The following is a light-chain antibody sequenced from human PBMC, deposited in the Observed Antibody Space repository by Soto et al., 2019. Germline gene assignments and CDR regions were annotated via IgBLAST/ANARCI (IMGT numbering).Light chain of an antibody. CDR1: QGISSY. CDR3: QQGDSFPFT. J-gene: IGKJ4*01. V-gene: IGKV1-9*01. CDR2: AAS. Sequence: IQLTQSPSSLSASVGDRVTITCRASQGISSYLAWYQQKPGKAPKLLIYAASTLQSGVPRRFSGSGSGTDFTLIISSLQPEDFATYFCQQGDSFPFTFGGGTKVDI.